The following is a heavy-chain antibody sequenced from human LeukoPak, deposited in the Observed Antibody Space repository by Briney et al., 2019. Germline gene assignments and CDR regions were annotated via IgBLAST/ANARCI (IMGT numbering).Heavy chain of an antibody. CDR3: ARGAQLTDY. D-gene: IGHD6-13*01. CDR1: GFTFNTYG. V-gene: IGHV3-64*01. J-gene: IGHJ4*02. Sequence: GGSLRLSRAASGFTFNTYGMHWVRQAPGKGLEYVSGIGLDGDPTYYTKSVQGRFTISRDDSRRMLYLQMGSLTADDMAGYYCARGAQLTDYWGQGTLVTVSS. CDR2: IGLDGDPT.